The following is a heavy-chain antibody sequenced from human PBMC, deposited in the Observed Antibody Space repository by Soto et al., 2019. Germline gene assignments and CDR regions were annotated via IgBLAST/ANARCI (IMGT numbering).Heavy chain of an antibody. Sequence: GGSLRLSCAASGFTFSGYAMRWVRQAPGKGLEWVSAISGSGGSTYYADSVKGRFTISRDNSKNTLYLQMNSLRAEDTAVYYCAKDPGSSRPNWFDPWGQGTLVTVSS. D-gene: IGHD6-13*01. CDR3: AKDPGSSRPNWFDP. CDR1: GFTFSGYA. CDR2: ISGSGGST. J-gene: IGHJ5*02. V-gene: IGHV3-23*01.